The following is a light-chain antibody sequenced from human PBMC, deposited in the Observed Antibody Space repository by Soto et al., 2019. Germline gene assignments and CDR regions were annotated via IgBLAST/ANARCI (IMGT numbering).Light chain of an antibody. J-gene: IGKJ1*01. Sequence: EIVLTQSPGTLSLSPGERATLSCRASQSVNTIYFAWYQQKPGQAPRLLIYSTSNRATGIPDRFSGSGSGTDFTLTISRLGPEDFAVYYCQQYDTSPRTFGQGTKVEIK. CDR1: QSVNTIY. V-gene: IGKV3-20*01. CDR3: QQYDTSPRT. CDR2: STS.